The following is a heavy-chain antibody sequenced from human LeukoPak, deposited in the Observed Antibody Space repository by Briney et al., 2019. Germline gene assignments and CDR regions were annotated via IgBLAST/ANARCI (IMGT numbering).Heavy chain of an antibody. J-gene: IGHJ4*02. CDR2: ITGSVSNT. CDR3: ARGPSGYHNT. Sequence: PGGSLRLSCAASGFTFNIYAMNWVRQAPGKGLEWVSTITGSVSNTYYADSVKGRFTISRDNSKNTLYLQMNSLRAEDTAVYYCARGPSGYHNTGGQGTLVTVSS. D-gene: IGHD5-12*01. CDR1: GFTFNIYA. V-gene: IGHV3-23*01.